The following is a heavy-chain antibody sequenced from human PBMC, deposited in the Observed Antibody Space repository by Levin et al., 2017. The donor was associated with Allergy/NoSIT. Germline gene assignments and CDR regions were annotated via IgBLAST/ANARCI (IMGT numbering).Heavy chain of an antibody. CDR2: ISYDGSNK. CDR3: AKDLPRYAGYGYGMVDY. CDR1: GFTFSSYG. Sequence: SCAASGFTFSSYGMHWVRQAPGKGLEWVAVISYDGSNKYYADSVKGRFTISRDNSKNTLYLQMNSLRAEDTAVYYCAKDLPRYAGYGYGMVDYWGQGTLVTVSS. V-gene: IGHV3-30*18. J-gene: IGHJ4*02. D-gene: IGHD5-18*01.